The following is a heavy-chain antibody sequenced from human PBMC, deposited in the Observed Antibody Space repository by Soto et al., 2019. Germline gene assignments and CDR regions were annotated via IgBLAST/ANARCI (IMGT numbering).Heavy chain of an antibody. CDR1: GFTFSSFA. D-gene: IGHD5-12*01. CDR3: TIVANDH. CDR2: VSGSGGRT. J-gene: IGHJ4*02. Sequence: VQLLESGGGLVQPGGSLRLSCAASGFTFSSFAMTWVRQAPGKGLEWVSSVSGSGGRTSYADSVKGRVTIARDNSNNTLYLQITSLRAEDTAVYYCTIVANDHWGQGTLVIVSS. V-gene: IGHV3-23*01.